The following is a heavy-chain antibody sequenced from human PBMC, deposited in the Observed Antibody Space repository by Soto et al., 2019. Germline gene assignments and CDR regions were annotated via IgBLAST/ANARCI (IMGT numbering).Heavy chain of an antibody. CDR2: ISYDGSNK. CDR1: GFTFSSYA. Sequence: QVQLVESGGGVVQPGRSLRLSCAASGFTFSSYAMHWVRQAPGKGLEWVAVISYDGSNKYYADSVKGRFTISRDDSNTLYLQMNSLRAEDTAVYFCARDLPVAGRSWPCYWGQGTLVAVSS. CDR3: ARDLPVAGRSWPCY. J-gene: IGHJ4*02. D-gene: IGHD6-19*01. V-gene: IGHV3-30*04.